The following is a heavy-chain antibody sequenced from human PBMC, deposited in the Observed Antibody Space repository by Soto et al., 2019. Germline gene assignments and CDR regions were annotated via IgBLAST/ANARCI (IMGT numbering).Heavy chain of an antibody. CDR3: ARLGSSDRSYYYYGMEV. CDR1: GGTFSSYA. D-gene: IGHD6-6*01. Sequence: QVQLVQSGAEVKKPGSSVKVSCKASGGTFSSYAISWVRQAPGQGLEWMGGIIPIFGTANYAPKFQGRVTLTADEATSTAYMELRILRSEDTAVYYFARLGSSDRSYYYYGMEVWGQGTTVTVSS. J-gene: IGHJ6*02. CDR2: IIPIFGTA. V-gene: IGHV1-69*01.